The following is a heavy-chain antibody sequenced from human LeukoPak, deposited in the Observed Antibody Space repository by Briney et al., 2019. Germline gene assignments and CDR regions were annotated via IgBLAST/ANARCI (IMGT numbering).Heavy chain of an antibody. J-gene: IGHJ1*01. CDR3: ARDSADCSGSSCYSAEYFQH. V-gene: IGHV1-18*01. D-gene: IGHD2-15*01. Sequence: ASVKVSCKASGYSFTSYGISWVRQAPGQGLEWMGWISAYNGNTNYAQKVQDRVTMTTDTSTRTAYMELRNLTSDDTAVYYCARDSADCSGSSCYSAEYFQHWGQGALVTVSS. CDR2: ISAYNGNT. CDR1: GYSFTSYG.